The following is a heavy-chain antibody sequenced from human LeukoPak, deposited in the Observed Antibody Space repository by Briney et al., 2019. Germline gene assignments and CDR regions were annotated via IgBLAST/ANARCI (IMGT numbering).Heavy chain of an antibody. CDR3: ARINFGVVIDDAFDT. D-gene: IGHD3-3*01. J-gene: IGHJ3*02. Sequence: SETLSLTCTVSGGSISSYYWSWIRQPPGKGLEWIGYIYYSGSTNYNPSLKSRVTISVDTSKNQFSLKLSSVTAADTAEYYCARINFGVVIDDAFDTWGQGTMVTVSS. CDR1: GGSISSYY. CDR2: IYYSGST. V-gene: IGHV4-59*01.